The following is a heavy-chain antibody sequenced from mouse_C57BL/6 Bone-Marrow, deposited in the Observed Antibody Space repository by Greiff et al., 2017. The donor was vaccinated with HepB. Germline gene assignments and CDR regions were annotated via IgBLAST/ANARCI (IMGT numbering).Heavy chain of an antibody. J-gene: IGHJ3*01. CDR2: IDPENGDT. Sequence: VQLQQSGAELVRPGASVKLSCTASGFNIKDDYMHWVKQRPEQGLEWIGWIDPENGDTEYASKFQGKATITADTSSNTAYLQLSSLTSEDTAVYYCTTAPCFAYWGQGTLVTVSA. CDR3: TTAPCFAY. CDR1: GFNIKDDY. V-gene: IGHV14-4*01.